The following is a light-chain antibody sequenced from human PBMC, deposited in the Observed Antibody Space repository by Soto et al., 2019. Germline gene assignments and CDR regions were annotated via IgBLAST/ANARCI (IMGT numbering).Light chain of an antibody. CDR2: NDA. V-gene: IGLV1-47*02. CDR3: FSFTTTSTHV. Sequence: QSVLTQPPSASGTPGQRVTISCSGNSFNIGSNYVYWYLHLPGTAPKLLIYNDAQRPSGVPERFSGSKSGTSASLAISGLRSEDEAEYFCFSFTTTSTHVFGTGTKVTVL. J-gene: IGLJ1*01. CDR1: SFNIGSNY.